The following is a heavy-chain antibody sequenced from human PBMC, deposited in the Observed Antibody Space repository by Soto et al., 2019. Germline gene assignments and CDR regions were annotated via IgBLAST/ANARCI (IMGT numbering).Heavy chain of an antibody. Sequence: QVQLQESGPGLVKPSQTLSLTCTVSGGSISSGGYYWSWIRQHPGKGLEWIGYTYYSESTYYNPSLKSRVTISVDTSKNQFSLKLSSVTAADTAVYYCAREVGDGYNYGYYGMDVWGQGTTVTVSS. V-gene: IGHV4-31*03. J-gene: IGHJ6*02. CDR2: TYYSEST. D-gene: IGHD5-12*01. CDR3: AREVGDGYNYGYYGMDV. CDR1: GGSISSGGYY.